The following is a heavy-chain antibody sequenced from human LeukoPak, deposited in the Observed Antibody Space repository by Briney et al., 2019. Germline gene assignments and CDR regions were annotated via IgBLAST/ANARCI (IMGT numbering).Heavy chain of an antibody. Sequence: GGSLRLSCAASGFTFSDYYMSWIRQAPGKGLEWVSYISSSGSTIYYADSVKGRFTISRDNAKNSLYLQMNSLRAEDTAVYYCARTDIVGARAVDYWGQGTLVTVSS. CDR1: GFTFSDYY. CDR3: ARTDIVGARAVDY. V-gene: IGHV3-11*04. J-gene: IGHJ4*02. D-gene: IGHD1-26*01. CDR2: ISSSGSTI.